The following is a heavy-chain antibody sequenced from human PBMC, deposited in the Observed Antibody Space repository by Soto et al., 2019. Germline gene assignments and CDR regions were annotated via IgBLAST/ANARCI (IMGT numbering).Heavy chain of an antibody. D-gene: IGHD2-2*01. V-gene: IGHV1-69*01. J-gene: IGHJ6*02. CDR2: IIPISGTA. Sequence: QVQLVQSGAEVKKPGSSVKVSCKASGGTFSSYAISWVRQAPGQGLEWMGGIIPISGTANYGQKFQCRVTITADESTSTAYMELSSLRSEDTAVYYCARSQGSSTSLEIYYYYYYGMDVWGQGTTVTVSS. CDR3: ARSQGSSTSLEIYYYYYYGMDV. CDR1: GGTFSSYA.